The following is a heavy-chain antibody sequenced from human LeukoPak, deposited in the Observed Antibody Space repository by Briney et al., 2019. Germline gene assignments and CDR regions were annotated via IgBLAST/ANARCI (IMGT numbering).Heavy chain of an antibody. D-gene: IGHD3-3*01. V-gene: IGHV4-39*07. Sequence: PSETLSLTCTVSGGSISSSSYYWGWIRQPPGKGLEWIGSIYYSGSTYYNPSLKSRVTISVDTSKNQFSLKLSSVTAADTAVYYCARSDDFWSGYYKPHYYYGMDVWGQGTTVTVSS. CDR2: IYYSGST. CDR3: ARSDDFWSGYYKPHYYYGMDV. J-gene: IGHJ6*02. CDR1: GGSISSSSYY.